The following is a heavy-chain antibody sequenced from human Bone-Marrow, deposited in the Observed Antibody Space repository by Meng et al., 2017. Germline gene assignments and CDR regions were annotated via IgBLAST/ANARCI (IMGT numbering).Heavy chain of an antibody. CDR2: IKQDGSEK. Sequence: GESLKISCAASGFTFSSYWMSWVRQAPGKGLEWVANIKQDGSEKYYVDSVKGRFTISRDNAKNSLYLQMNSLRAEDTAVYYCAREPRYYYDSSGYLQYYYYGMDVWGQGNTVNGAS. CDR3: AREPRYYYDSSGYLQYYYYGMDV. J-gene: IGHJ6*02. V-gene: IGHV3-7*01. D-gene: IGHD3-22*01. CDR1: GFTFSSYW.